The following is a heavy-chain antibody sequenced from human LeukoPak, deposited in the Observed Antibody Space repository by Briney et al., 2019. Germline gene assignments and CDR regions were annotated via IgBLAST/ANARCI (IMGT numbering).Heavy chain of an antibody. J-gene: IGHJ1*01. CDR2: MNPNSGNT. Sequence: AASVKVSCKASGYTFTSYDINWVRQATGQGLEWMGWMNPNSGNTGYAQKFQGRVTMTTDTSTSTAYMELRSLRSDDTAMYYCARDGXVVXVGATQEYFHHWAQGTLVTVSS. CDR3: ARDGXVVXVGATQEYFHH. D-gene: IGHD2-15*01. V-gene: IGHV1-8*01. CDR1: GYTFTSYD.